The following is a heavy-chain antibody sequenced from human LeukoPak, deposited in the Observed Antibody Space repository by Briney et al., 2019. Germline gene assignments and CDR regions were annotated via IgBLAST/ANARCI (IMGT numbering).Heavy chain of an antibody. CDR3: ARGAPYLGYCSGGSCHPGDY. Sequence: SVTVSCKASGGTFSSYAISWVRQAPGQGLEWMGRIIPNLGIANYAQKFQGRVTITADKSTSTAYMELSSLRSEDTAVYYCARGAPYLGYCSGGSCHPGDYWGQGTLVTVSS. D-gene: IGHD2-15*01. V-gene: IGHV1-69*04. CDR1: GGTFSSYA. J-gene: IGHJ4*02. CDR2: IIPNLGIA.